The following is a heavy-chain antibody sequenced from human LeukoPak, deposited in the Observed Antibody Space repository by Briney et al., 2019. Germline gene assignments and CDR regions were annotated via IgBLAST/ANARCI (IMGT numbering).Heavy chain of an antibody. D-gene: IGHD6-19*01. Sequence: SGTLSLTCAVSGGSISSSNWWSWVRQPPGKGLEWIGEIYHSGTTTYNPSLKSRLTISVDKSKNQFSLKLSSVTAADTAVYYYASSVAGYTPGYFDYWGQGTLVTVSS. CDR2: IYHSGTT. J-gene: IGHJ4*02. CDR3: ASSVAGYTPGYFDY. V-gene: IGHV4-4*02. CDR1: GGSISSSNW.